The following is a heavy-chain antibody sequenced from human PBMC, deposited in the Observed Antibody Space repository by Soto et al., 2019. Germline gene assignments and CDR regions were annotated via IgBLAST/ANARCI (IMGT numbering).Heavy chain of an antibody. J-gene: IGHJ4*02. D-gene: IGHD1-26*01. CDR1: GYTFTAYY. Sequence: QVQLVQSGAEVKKPGASVKVSCKASGYTFTAYYIHWVRQAPGQGLEWMGWINPNDGGTNYAQKFQDRVTMTSDTSITTAYMELSMLTSDDTAVYYCARDSYSGSYVHWGQGTLVTVSS. V-gene: IGHV1-2*02. CDR2: INPNDGGT. CDR3: ARDSYSGSYVH.